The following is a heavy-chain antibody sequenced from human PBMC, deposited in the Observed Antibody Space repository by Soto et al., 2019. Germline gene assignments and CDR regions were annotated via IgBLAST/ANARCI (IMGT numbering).Heavy chain of an antibody. J-gene: IGHJ6*02. CDR3: ARDWVVKYYYYGMDV. D-gene: IGHD3-22*01. CDR1: GGSISSSNW. V-gene: IGHV4-4*02. Sequence: PSETLSLTCAVSGGSISSSNWWSWVRQLPGKGLEWIGEIYHSGSTNYNLSLKSRVTISVDKSKNQFSLKLSSVTAADTAVYYCARDWVVKYYYYGMDVWGQGTTVTVSS. CDR2: IYHSGST.